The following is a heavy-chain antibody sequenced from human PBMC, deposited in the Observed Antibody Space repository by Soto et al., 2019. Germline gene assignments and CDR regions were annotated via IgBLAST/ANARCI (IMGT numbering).Heavy chain of an antibody. CDR3: ARDYQLHFDY. Sequence: SETLSLTCTVSGGSISSYYWSWIRQPPGKGLEWIGYIYYSGSTNYNPSLKSRVTISVDTSKNQFSLKLSSVTAADTAVYYCARDYQLHFDYWGQGTLVTVSS. CDR1: GGSISSYY. D-gene: IGHD2-2*01. CDR2: IYYSGST. J-gene: IGHJ4*02. V-gene: IGHV4-59*01.